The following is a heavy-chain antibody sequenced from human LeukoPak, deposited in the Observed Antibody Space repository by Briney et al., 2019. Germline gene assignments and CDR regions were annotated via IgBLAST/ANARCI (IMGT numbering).Heavy chain of an antibody. CDR3: AKDPRYSSSWYYFDY. J-gene: IGHJ4*02. CDR1: GFTFSDYY. V-gene: IGHV3-23*01. D-gene: IGHD6-13*01. Sequence: PGGSLRLSCAASGFTFSDYYMSWIRQAPGKGLEWVSAISGSGGSTYYADSVKGRFTISRDNSKNTLYLQMNSLRAEDTAVYYCAKDPRYSSSWYYFDYWGQGTLVTVSS. CDR2: ISGSGGST.